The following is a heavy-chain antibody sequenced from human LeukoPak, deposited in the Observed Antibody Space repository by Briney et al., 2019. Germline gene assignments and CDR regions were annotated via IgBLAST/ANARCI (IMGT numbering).Heavy chain of an antibody. CDR1: GFTFSNYA. D-gene: IGHD4-11*01. V-gene: IGHV3-23*01. CDR3: ATSPRQTTVIRGGVYY. Sequence: PGGSLRLSCAASGFTFSNYAMSWVRRAPGKGLEWVSGISGGGVSTYNADSVKGRFTISRDNSKNTMYLQMNSLRAEDMAVYYCATSPRQTTVIRGGVYYWGQGTLVTVSS. CDR2: ISGGGVST. J-gene: IGHJ4*02.